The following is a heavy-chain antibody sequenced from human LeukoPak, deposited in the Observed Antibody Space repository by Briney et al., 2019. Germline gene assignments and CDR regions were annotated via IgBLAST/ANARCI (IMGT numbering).Heavy chain of an antibody. CDR1: GGSINTHY. Sequence: PSETLSLTCTVSGGSINTHYWGWIRQPPGKGLEWIGYVDSSDSTHYSHYNPSLKSRVSISADMSKNQFSLNMYSVTTADTAVYYCARSGSSWYGDYFDYWGQGTLVTVSS. CDR2: VDSSDSTHYS. J-gene: IGHJ4*02. D-gene: IGHD6-13*01. CDR3: ARSGSSWYGDYFDY. V-gene: IGHV4-4*09.